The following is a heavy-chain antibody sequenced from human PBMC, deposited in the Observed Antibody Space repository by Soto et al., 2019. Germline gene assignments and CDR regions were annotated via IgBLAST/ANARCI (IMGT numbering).Heavy chain of an antibody. D-gene: IGHD2-2*03. V-gene: IGHV3-48*02. CDR1: GFTFSRYG. Sequence: EVQVVESGGGLVQPGGSLRLSCAASGFTFSRYGMNWVRQAPGKGLEWVAYISSSSSTIYYADSVKGRFTISRDNAKNPLYLQMNRLRDEDTAVYYCARDGYCVSTHCYFLPDVWVQGTTVTVSS. CDR2: ISSSSSTI. CDR3: ARDGYCVSTHCYFLPDV. J-gene: IGHJ6*02.